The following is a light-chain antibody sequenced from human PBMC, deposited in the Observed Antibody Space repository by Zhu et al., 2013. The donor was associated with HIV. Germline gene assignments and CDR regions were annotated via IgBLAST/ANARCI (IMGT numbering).Light chain of an antibody. V-gene: IGKV3-20*01. Sequence: VLTQSPATLSLSPGERATLSCRASRSVATYLGWYQQKPGQPLRLLIYDASTRATGVPARFSGGGSGTDFTLTISRLEPEDFAVYYCQQYGSSQYSFGQGTKLEIK. J-gene: IGKJ2*03. CDR2: DAS. CDR1: RSVATY. CDR3: QQYGSSQYS.